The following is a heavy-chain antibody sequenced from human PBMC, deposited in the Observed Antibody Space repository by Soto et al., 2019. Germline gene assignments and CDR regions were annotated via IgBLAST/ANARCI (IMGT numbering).Heavy chain of an antibody. Sequence: SETLSLTCTVSGGSISSYYWSWIRQPPGKGLEWIGYIYYSGSTNYNPSLKSRVTISVDTSKNQFSLKLSSVTAAVTAVYYCAISGSYKNFDYWGQGTLVTVSS. CDR3: AISGSYKNFDY. V-gene: IGHV4-59*01. D-gene: IGHD1-26*01. CDR2: IYYSGST. J-gene: IGHJ4*02. CDR1: GGSISSYY.